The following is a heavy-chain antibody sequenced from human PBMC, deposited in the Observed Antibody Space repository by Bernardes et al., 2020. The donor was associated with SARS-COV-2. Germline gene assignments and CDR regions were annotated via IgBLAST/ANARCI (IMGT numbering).Heavy chain of an antibody. V-gene: IGHV4-34*01. CDR1: GGSFSGYY. D-gene: IGHD6-13*01. CDR2: INHSGST. J-gene: IGHJ6*02. Sequence: SETLSLTCAVYGGSFSGYYWSWIRQPPGKGLEWIGEINHSGSTNYNPSLKSRVTISVDTSKNQFSLKLSSVTAADTAVYYCARAYSSSWVRNYYYYYGMDVWGQGTTVTVSS. CDR3: ARAYSSSWVRNYYYYYGMDV.